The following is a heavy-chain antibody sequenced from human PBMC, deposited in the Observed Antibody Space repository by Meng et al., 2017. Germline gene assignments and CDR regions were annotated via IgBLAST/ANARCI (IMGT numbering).Heavy chain of an antibody. Sequence: HITLKGFAPTLVKPTQPLTLTSTFSGFSLSTSGVGAGWIRQPPGKALEWLALIYWDDDKRYSPSLKSRLTITKDTSKNQVVLTMTNMDPVDTATYYCAHRRGDSREGWFDPWGQGTLVTVSS. CDR3: AHRRGDSREGWFDP. CDR1: GFSLSTSGVG. D-gene: IGHD2-21*02. V-gene: IGHV2-5*02. J-gene: IGHJ5*02. CDR2: IYWDDDK.